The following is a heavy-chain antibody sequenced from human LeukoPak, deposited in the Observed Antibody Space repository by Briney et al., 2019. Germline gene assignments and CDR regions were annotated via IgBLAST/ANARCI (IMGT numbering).Heavy chain of an antibody. D-gene: IGHD2-2*01. J-gene: IGHJ3*02. CDR2: ISGSGGST. V-gene: IGHV3-23*01. Sequence: GGSLRLSCAASGFTFSSYAISWVRQAPGKGLEWVSAISGSGGSTYYADSVKGRFTISRDNSKNTLYLQMNSLRAEDTAVYYCAKNDRYCSSTSCLNDAFDIWGQGTMVTVSS. CDR1: GFTFSSYA. CDR3: AKNDRYCSSTSCLNDAFDI.